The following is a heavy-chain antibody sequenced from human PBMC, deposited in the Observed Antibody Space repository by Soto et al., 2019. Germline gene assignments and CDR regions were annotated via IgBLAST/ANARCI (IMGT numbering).Heavy chain of an antibody. J-gene: IGHJ5*02. CDR1: GFTFSSNS. V-gene: IGHV3-48*02. CDR3: ARVIWSGHLTSDL. Sequence: ESVGGLVQPGGSLRLSCAASGFTFSSNSMNWVRQAPGKGLERISYISSSSSTIYADSVKGRFTISRDNAKNSLYLQMNSLRDEDTAVYYCARVIWSGHLTSDLWGQGTLVTVSS. D-gene: IGHD3-3*01. CDR2: ISSSSSTI.